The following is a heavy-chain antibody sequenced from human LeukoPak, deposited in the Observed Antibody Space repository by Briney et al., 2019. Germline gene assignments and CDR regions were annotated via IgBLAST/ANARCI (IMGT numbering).Heavy chain of an antibody. V-gene: IGHV3-23*01. CDR3: AKRRSNFGDYVFDY. J-gene: IGHJ4*02. CDR2: IIGSGGST. D-gene: IGHD4-17*01. Sequence: GGSLRLSCATSGFTFSSYAMTWVRQAPGKGLEYVSTIIGSGGSTYYADSVKGRFTISRDNSKETLFLQMNSLRAEDTAVYYCAKRRSNFGDYVFDYWGQGTLVTVSS. CDR1: GFTFSSYA.